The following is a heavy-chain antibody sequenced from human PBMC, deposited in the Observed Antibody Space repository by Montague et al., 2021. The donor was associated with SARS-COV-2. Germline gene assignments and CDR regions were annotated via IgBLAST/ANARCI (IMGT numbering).Heavy chain of an antibody. CDR2: IFTSGNT. V-gene: IGHV4-61*02. D-gene: IGHD1-14*01. CDR1: GDSITSANYY. Sequence: TLSLTCAVSGDSITSANYYWAWIRQPAGKGLEWIGRIFTSGNTMYNPSLTGRVTMSVDTSKSQFSLKLNSVTAADTAIYYCAGLRSSPGPPFDSWGPGTLVTVSS. CDR3: AGLRSSPGPPFDS. J-gene: IGHJ4*02.